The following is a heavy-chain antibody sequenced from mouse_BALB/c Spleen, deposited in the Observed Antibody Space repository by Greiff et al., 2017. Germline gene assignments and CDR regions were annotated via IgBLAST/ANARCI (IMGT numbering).Heavy chain of an antibody. J-gene: IGHJ2*01. Sequence: EVKVVESGGDLVKPGGSLKLSCAASGFTFSSYGMSWVRQTPDKRLEWVATISSGGSYTYYPDSVKGRFTISRDNAKNTLYLQMSSLKSEDTAMYYCARDDRYDDFDYWGQGTTLTVSS. CDR3: ARDDRYDDFDY. CDR2: ISSGGSYT. V-gene: IGHV5-6*01. CDR1: GFTFSSYG. D-gene: IGHD2-14*01.